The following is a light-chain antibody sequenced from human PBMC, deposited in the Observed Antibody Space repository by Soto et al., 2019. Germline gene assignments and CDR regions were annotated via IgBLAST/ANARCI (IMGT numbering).Light chain of an antibody. J-gene: IGKJ2*01. Sequence: EIVMTQSPATLSVSPGERATLSCRASQSVSSNLAWYQQKPDQAPRLLIYGASTRATVIPARFTGSRSGTEFTLTINSLQSEDFAVYYCQQYNNWPPYTFGQGTKLEIK. V-gene: IGKV3-15*01. CDR1: QSVSSN. CDR2: GAS. CDR3: QQYNNWPPYT.